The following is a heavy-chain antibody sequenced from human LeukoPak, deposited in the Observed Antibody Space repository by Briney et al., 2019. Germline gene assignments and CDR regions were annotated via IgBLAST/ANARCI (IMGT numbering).Heavy chain of an antibody. CDR2: ISYDGRNK. J-gene: IGHJ6*02. CDR1: GFTFSSYA. Sequence: GGSLRLSCAASGFTFSSYAMHWVRQAPGKGLEGVAVISYDGRNKYYADSVKGRFTISRDNSKKTLYLQMNRLRAEDTAVYYCARDKSYYDFWSGYSAADYYGMDVWGQGTTVTVSS. V-gene: IGHV3-30*04. D-gene: IGHD3-3*01. CDR3: ARDKSYYDFWSGYSAADYYGMDV.